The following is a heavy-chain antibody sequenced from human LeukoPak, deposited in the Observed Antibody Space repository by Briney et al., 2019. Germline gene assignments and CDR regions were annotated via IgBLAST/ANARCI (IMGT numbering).Heavy chain of an antibody. J-gene: IGHJ3*01. V-gene: IGHV4-59*01. CDR3: ARTKPLDPFDF. CDR1: GGSISSFY. Sequence: PSETLSLTCSVSGGSISSFYWSWIRQPPGKGLEWIGYVYYSGSTYYNPSLESRVTMSVDTSKNQFSLKVNSVTAADTAVYYCARTKPLDPFDFWGQGTLVTVSS. CDR2: VYYSGST.